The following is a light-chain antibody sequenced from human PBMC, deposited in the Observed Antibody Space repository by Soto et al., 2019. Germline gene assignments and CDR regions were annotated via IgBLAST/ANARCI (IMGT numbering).Light chain of an antibody. CDR2: DAS. CDR1: QSVSTY. J-gene: IGKJ4*01. CDR3: QQRSHWPPLT. Sequence: EIVLTQSPATLSMSPGERATLSCRASQSVSTYLAWYQQKPGQAPRLLIFDASNRASGIPSRFSGSGSGTNFTLTISGLEPEDFAVYFCQQRSHWPPLTVGGGTKVEIK. V-gene: IGKV3-11*01.